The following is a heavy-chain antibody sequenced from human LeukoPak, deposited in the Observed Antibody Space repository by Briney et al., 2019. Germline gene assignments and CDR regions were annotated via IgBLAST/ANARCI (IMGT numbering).Heavy chain of an antibody. CDR2: INPNTGGT. V-gene: IGHV1-2*02. CDR3: ARVGGSWYLRLGS. Sequence: ASVKVSCKASGYTFTSYYMHWVRQAPGQGLEWMGWINPNTGGTSYAQKFQGRVTMTRDTSITTVYMELTSLRSDDTAIYFCARVGGSWYLRLGSWGQGTLVTVSS. J-gene: IGHJ4*02. D-gene: IGHD6-13*01. CDR1: GYTFTSYY.